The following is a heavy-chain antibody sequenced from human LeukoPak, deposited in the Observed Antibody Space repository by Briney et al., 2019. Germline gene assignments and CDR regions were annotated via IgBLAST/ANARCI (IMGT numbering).Heavy chain of an antibody. V-gene: IGHV3-30-3*01. CDR3: ARAIAAANLAGYGMDV. J-gene: IGHJ6*02. D-gene: IGHD6-13*01. Sequence: GGSLRLSCAASGFTFSSYAMHWVRQAPGKGLEWVAVISYDGSNKYYADSVKGRFTISRDNSKNTLYLQMNSLRAEDTAVYYCARAIAAANLAGYGMDVWGQGTTVTVSS. CDR1: GFTFSSYA. CDR2: ISYDGSNK.